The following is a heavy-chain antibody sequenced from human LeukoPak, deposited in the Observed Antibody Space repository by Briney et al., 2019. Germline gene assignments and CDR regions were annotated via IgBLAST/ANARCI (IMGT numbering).Heavy chain of an antibody. CDR1: GFTFSSYA. V-gene: IGHV3-23*01. Sequence: PGGSLRLSCAASGFTFSSYAMSWVRRAPGKGLEWVSAISGSGGSTYYADSVKGRFTISRDNSKNTLYLQMNSLRAEDTAVYYCAKGNYGIYYYGMDVWGQGTTVTVSS. J-gene: IGHJ6*02. D-gene: IGHD3-16*01. CDR2: ISGSGGST. CDR3: AKGNYGIYYYGMDV.